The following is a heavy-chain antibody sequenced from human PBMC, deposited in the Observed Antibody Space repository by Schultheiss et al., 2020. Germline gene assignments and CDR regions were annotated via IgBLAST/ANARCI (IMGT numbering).Heavy chain of an antibody. Sequence: GGSLRLSCAASGFTFSSYWMHWVRQAPGQGLEWVAVIWYDGSNKYYADSVKGRFTISRDNSKNTLYLQMNSLRAEDTAVYYCAKGNFNQLLVDWFDPWGQGTLVTVSS. J-gene: IGHJ5*02. V-gene: IGHV3-30*02. D-gene: IGHD2-2*01. CDR2: IWYDGSNK. CDR3: AKGNFNQLLVDWFDP. CDR1: GFTFSSYW.